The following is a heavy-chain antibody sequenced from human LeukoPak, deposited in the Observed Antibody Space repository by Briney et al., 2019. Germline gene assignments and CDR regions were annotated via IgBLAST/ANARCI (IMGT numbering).Heavy chain of an antibody. D-gene: IGHD4-23*01. Sequence: AGGSLRLSCAASGFTFRNYWMGWVRQAPGKGLEWVANMKEDGGEINYVDSVKGRFTISRDNAKNSLYLHMNSLRVDDTAVYYCARDRGYSTFDNWGQGTLVTVSS. CDR2: MKEDGGEI. J-gene: IGHJ5*02. CDR3: ARDRGYSTFDN. V-gene: IGHV3-7*01. CDR1: GFTFRNYW.